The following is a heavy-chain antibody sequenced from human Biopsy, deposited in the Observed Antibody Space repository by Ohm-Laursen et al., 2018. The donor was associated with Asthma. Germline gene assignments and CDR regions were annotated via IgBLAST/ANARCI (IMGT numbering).Heavy chain of an antibody. Sequence: SLRLSCSASGFRFNSYAVSWVRQAPGKGPERVSTISASGNSTYYGDSVKGRFTISIDNSKNTLFLHMNSLRADDTAVYYCSKGMDTFDIWGQGTLVTVSS. CDR1: GFRFNSYA. CDR3: SKGMDTFDI. CDR2: ISASGNST. V-gene: IGHV3-23*01. J-gene: IGHJ3*02. D-gene: IGHD5-18*01.